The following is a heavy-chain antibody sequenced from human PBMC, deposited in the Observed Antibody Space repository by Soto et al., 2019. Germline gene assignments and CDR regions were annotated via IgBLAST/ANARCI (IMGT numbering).Heavy chain of an antibody. D-gene: IGHD6-13*01. Sequence: PQRLSCAASGGHFSSYAMSWIRQAQGKGLEWVSVISGTGGSTYYADSVKGRFTISRENSKNTLYLQMNRLRAEDTAVYYCAKGGSTWSYFDYWGKETLVTVSS. CDR3: AKGGSTWSYFDY. V-gene: IGHV3-23*01. J-gene: IGHJ4*02. CDR1: GGHFSSYA. CDR2: ISGTGGST.